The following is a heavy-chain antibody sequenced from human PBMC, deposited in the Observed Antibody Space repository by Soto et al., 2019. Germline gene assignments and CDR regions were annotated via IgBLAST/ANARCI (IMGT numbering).Heavy chain of an antibody. CDR3: ARTYSSGWYVIDY. CDR1: GFTFSSYS. D-gene: IGHD6-19*01. V-gene: IGHV3-21*01. Sequence: EVQLVESGGGLVKTGGSLRLSCAASGFTFSSYSMNWVRQAPGKGLGWVSSISSSSSYIYYADSVKGRFTISRDNAKNSLYLQMNSLRAEDTAVYYCARTYSSGWYVIDYWGQGTLVTVSS. CDR2: ISSSSSYI. J-gene: IGHJ4*02.